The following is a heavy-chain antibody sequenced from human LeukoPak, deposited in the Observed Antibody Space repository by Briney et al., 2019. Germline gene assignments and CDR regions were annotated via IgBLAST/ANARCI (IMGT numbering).Heavy chain of an antibody. CDR1: GFTFSSYS. V-gene: IGHV3-33*01. D-gene: IGHD6-19*01. J-gene: IGHJ5*02. CDR2: IWYDGSNE. CDR3: VREGRIAVAGLNWFDP. Sequence: GGSLRLSCAASGFTFSSYSLHWVRQAPGTGLEWVAIIWYDGSNEYYGDSVKGRFTISRDDSKNTVHLQMNSLRVEDTGVYYCVREGRIAVAGLNWFDPWGQGTLVTVSS.